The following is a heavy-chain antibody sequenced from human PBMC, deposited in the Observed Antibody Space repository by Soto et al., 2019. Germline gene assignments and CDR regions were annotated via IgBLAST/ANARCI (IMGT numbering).Heavy chain of an antibody. CDR1: GGTFSSYT. CDR3: ARDFSGIAARPNWFDP. V-gene: IGHV1-69*04. CDR2: IIPILGIA. J-gene: IGHJ5*02. D-gene: IGHD6-6*01. Sequence: ASVKVSCKASGGTFSSYTISWVRQAPGQGLEWMGRIIPILGIANYAQKFQGRVTITADKSTSTAYMELSSLRSEDTAVYYCARDFSGIAARPNWFDPWGQGTLVTVSS.